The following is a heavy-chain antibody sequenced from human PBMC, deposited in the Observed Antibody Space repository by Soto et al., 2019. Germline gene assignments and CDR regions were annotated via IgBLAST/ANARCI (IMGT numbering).Heavy chain of an antibody. D-gene: IGHD2-2*01. CDR1: GYTFTSYG. CDR2: ISAYNGNT. V-gene: IGHV1-18*04. Sequence: ASVKVSCKASGYTFTSYGISWVRQAPGQGLEWMGWISAYNGNTNYAQKLQGRVTMTTDTSTSTAYMELRSLRSDDTAVYYCARNIVVVPAAKGWFDPWGQGTLVTVS. CDR3: ARNIVVVPAAKGWFDP. J-gene: IGHJ5*02.